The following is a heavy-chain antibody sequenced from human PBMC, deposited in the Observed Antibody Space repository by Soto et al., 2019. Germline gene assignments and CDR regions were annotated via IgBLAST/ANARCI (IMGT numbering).Heavy chain of an antibody. D-gene: IGHD6-13*01. CDR2: IYYSGST. V-gene: IGHV4-39*01. Sequence: SETLSLTCTVSGGSISSSSYYWGWIRQPPGKGLEWIGSIYYSGSTYYNPSLKSRVTISVDTSKNQFSLKLSSVTAADTAVYYCARLKRAAAGYYYYYYIDVWGKGTTVTVSS. CDR1: GGSISSSSYY. J-gene: IGHJ6*03. CDR3: ARLKRAAAGYYYYYYIDV.